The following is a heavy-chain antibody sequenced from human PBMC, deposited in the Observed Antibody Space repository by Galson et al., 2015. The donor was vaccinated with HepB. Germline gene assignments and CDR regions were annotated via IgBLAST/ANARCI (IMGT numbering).Heavy chain of an antibody. J-gene: IGHJ3*02. CDR1: GATFSSYA. CDR2: IIPIFGTA. Sequence: SVKVSCKASGATFSSYAISWVRQAPGQGLEWMGGIIPIFGTANYAQKFQGRVTITADESTSTAYMELSSLRSEDTAVYYCARDPFSGGGATWGAFDIWGQGTMVTVSS. V-gene: IGHV1-69*13. CDR3: ARDPFSGGGATWGAFDI. D-gene: IGHD1-26*01.